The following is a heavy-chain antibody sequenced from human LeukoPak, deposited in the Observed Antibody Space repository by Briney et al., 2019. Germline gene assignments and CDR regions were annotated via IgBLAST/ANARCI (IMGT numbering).Heavy chain of an antibody. D-gene: IGHD3-10*01. V-gene: IGHV1-46*01. CDR2: INPSGGTT. CDR1: GYTFTTYY. Sequence: ASVKVSCKTSGYTFTTYYMHWVRQAPGQGLEWMGIINPSGGTTSYAENFEGRVTMTSDTSTSTIYMELSSLRSEDTAIFYCARGSDGSRTYHYFDLWGQGTLVTVSS. J-gene: IGHJ4*02. CDR3: ARGSDGSRTYHYFDL.